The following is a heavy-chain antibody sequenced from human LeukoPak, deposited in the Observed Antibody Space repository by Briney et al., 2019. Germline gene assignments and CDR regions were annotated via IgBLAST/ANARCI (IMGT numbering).Heavy chain of an antibody. Sequence: SETLSLTCTVSGGSISSSSYYWGWIRQPAGKGLEWIGRIYTSGTTNYNPSHKSRVTISVDTSKNQFSLKLSSVTAADTAVYYCARYYCDSSQPFDIWGQGTMVTVSS. D-gene: IGHD3-22*01. J-gene: IGHJ3*02. V-gene: IGHV4-61*02. CDR3: ARYYCDSSQPFDI. CDR2: IYTSGTT. CDR1: GGSISSSSYY.